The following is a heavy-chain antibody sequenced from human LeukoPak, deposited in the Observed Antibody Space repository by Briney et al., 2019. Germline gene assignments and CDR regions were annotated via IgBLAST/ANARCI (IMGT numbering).Heavy chain of an antibody. V-gene: IGHV1-8*01. CDR1: GYTFTSYD. CDR3: ARVLTWSTSCYLGY. Sequence: ASVTVSCTASGYTFTSYDINWVRQATGQGLEWMGWMNPNSGNTGYAQKFQGRVTMTRNTSISTAYMELSSLRSEDTAVYYCARVLTWSTSCYLGYWGQGTLVTVSS. D-gene: IGHD2-2*01. J-gene: IGHJ4*02. CDR2: MNPNSGNT.